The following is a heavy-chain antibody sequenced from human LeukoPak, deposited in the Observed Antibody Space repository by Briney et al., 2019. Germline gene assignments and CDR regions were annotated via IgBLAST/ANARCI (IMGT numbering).Heavy chain of an antibody. V-gene: IGHV4-39*07. J-gene: IGHJ3*02. Sequence: PSETLSLTCTVSGGSISSSSYYWGWIRQPPGKGLEWIGSIYYSGSTYYNPSLKSRVTISVDTSKNQFSLKLSSVTAADTAVYYCARDRVGAALHAFDIWGQGTMVTVSS. CDR3: ARDRVGAALHAFDI. CDR1: GGSISSSSYY. D-gene: IGHD1-26*01. CDR2: IYYSGST.